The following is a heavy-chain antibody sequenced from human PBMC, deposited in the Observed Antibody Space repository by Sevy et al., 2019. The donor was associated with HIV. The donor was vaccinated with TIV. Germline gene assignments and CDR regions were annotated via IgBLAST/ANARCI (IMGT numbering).Heavy chain of an antibody. Sequence: GGSLRLSCAASGFIFSDYAMSWVRQAPGKGLEWVSSISGGDDRTYYADSVKGRFTVSRDNSKNTLYLQMNTLRAEDTARYYCAKFGDYYDSGGYDWYFDFWGRGTLVTVSS. CDR3: AKFGDYYDSGGYDWYFDF. CDR1: GFIFSDYA. V-gene: IGHV3-23*01. J-gene: IGHJ2*01. CDR2: ISGGDDRT. D-gene: IGHD3-22*01.